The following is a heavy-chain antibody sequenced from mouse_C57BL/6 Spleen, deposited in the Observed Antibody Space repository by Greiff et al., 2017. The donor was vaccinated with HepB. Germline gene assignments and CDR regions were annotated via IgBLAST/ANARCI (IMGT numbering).Heavy chain of an antibody. Sequence: LVESGPELVKPGASVKISCKASGYAFSSSWMNWVKQRPGKGLEWIGRIYPGDGDTNYNGKFKGKATLTADKSSSTAYMQLSSLTSEDSAVYFCASDGYYPYAMDYWGQGTSVTVSS. D-gene: IGHD2-3*01. CDR1: GYAFSSSW. V-gene: IGHV1-82*01. CDR3: ASDGYYPYAMDY. J-gene: IGHJ4*01. CDR2: IYPGDGDT.